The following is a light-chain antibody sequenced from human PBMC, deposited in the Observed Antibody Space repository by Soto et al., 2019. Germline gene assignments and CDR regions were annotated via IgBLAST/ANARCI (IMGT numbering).Light chain of an antibody. Sequence: DIQLTQSPSSLSASVGDRVTMTCGASQNINTYFNWYQQKAGKAPKLLIFGTSTLQSGVPSRFSGSGSRTHFTLTISSLQPEDFATYYCQETSSAPFTFGPGTTVDI. CDR3: QETSSAPFT. J-gene: IGKJ3*01. V-gene: IGKV1-39*01. CDR1: QNINTY. CDR2: GTS.